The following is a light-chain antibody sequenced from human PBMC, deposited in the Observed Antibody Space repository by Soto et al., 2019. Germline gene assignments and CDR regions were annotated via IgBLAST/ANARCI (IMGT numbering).Light chain of an antibody. Sequence: DIQMTQSPSSLSASVGDRVTITCRASQGISNYLVWYQQKPGKVPKLLIYAASTLKSGGSSRFSGSGSGTDFTLTISSLQPEDVATYYCQNYNGAPWTFGQGTKVEIK. V-gene: IGKV1-27*01. CDR1: QGISNY. J-gene: IGKJ1*01. CDR2: AAS. CDR3: QNYNGAPWT.